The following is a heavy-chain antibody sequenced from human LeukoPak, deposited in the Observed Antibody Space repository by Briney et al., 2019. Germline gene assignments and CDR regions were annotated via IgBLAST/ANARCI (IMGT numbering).Heavy chain of an antibody. CDR2: ISGSGGST. D-gene: IGHD2-2*01. J-gene: IGHJ4*02. CDR1: GFTFSSYA. CDR3: AKAPARYYCSSTSCYPFDY. Sequence: GGSLRLSCAASGFTFSSYAMSWVRQAPGKGLEWVSAISGSGGSTYYADSVKGRFTIPRDNSKNTLYLQMNSLRAEDTAVYYCAKAPARYYCSSTSCYPFDYWGQGTLVTVSS. V-gene: IGHV3-23*01.